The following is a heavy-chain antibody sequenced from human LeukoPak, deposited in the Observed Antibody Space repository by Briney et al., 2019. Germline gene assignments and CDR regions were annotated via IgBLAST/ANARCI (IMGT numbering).Heavy chain of an antibody. CDR1: GGSISSSSYY. CDR3: ASQYCSGGSCSHDY. J-gene: IGHJ4*02. V-gene: IGHV4-39*01. CDR2: IYYSGST. Sequence: PETLSLTCTVSGGSISSSSYYWGWIRQPPGKGLEWIGSIYYSGSTYYNPSLKSRVTISVDTSKNQFSLKLSSVTAADTAVYYCASQYCSGGSCSHDYWGQGTLVTVSS. D-gene: IGHD2-15*01.